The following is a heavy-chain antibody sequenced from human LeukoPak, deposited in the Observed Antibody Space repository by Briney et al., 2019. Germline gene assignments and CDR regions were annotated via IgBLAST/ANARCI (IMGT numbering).Heavy chain of an antibody. V-gene: IGHV3-74*01. Sequence: GRSLRLSCAASGFTFSSYWMHWVRQDPGKGLVWVSRINSDGNITTYADSVKGRFTISRDNAKNTLYLQMNSLRAEDTAVYYCARESSGSRYFDYWGQGTLVTVSS. J-gene: IGHJ4*02. CDR2: INSDGNIT. CDR3: ARESSGSRYFDY. D-gene: IGHD6-19*01. CDR1: GFTFSSYW.